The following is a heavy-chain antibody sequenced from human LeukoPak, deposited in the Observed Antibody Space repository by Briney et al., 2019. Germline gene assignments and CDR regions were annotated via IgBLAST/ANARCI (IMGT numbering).Heavy chain of an antibody. J-gene: IGHJ5*02. CDR2: IYSGGDT. CDR3: ARNNGGREVEGDWFDP. D-gene: IGHD5-24*01. CDR1: GFTVSSNY. V-gene: IGHV3-53*01. Sequence: GGSLRLSCAASGFTVSSNYMSWVRQAPGKGLEWVSVIYSGGDTYYADSVKGRFTISRDNSKNTLYLQMNSLRAEDTAVYYCARNNGGREVEGDWFDPWGQGTLVAVSS.